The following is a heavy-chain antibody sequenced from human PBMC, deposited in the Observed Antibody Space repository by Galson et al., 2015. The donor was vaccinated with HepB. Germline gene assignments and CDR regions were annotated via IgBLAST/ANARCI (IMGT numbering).Heavy chain of an antibody. J-gene: IGHJ6*02. CDR1: GFTFSNYY. V-gene: IGHV3-11*01. CDR3: ARGEPEIAPQLFYYYGLDV. CDR2: ISTSGTVM. D-gene: IGHD5-24*01. Sequence: SLRLSCAASGFTFSNYYMGWIRQAPGKGLQWVSYISTSGTVMYYADSVKGRFTMSRDNAKKSLFLQMDSLRAEDTAMYFCARGEPEIAPQLFYYYGLDVWGQRTTVTVSS.